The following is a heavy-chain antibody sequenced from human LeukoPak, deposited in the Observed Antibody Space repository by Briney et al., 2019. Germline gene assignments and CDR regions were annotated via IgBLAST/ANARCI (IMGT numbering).Heavy chain of an antibody. CDR3: ARSPRSYYGSRSWIDY. CDR1: GGSISTTSYY. Sequence: SETLSLTCTVSGGSISTTSYYWGWIRQPPGKGLEWIGSIYYSGTTYYDPSLKSRVTISVDTSKNQFSLKVSSVTATDTAMYYCARSPRSYYGSRSWIDYWGQGTLVTVSS. CDR2: IYYSGTT. J-gene: IGHJ4*02. D-gene: IGHD3-10*01. V-gene: IGHV4-39*01.